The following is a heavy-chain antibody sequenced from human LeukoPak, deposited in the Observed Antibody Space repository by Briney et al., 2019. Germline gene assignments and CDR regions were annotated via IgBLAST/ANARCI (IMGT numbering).Heavy chain of an antibody. J-gene: IGHJ4*02. CDR2: INWNGGST. CDR1: GFAFDDYG. V-gene: IGHV3-20*04. Sequence: GGSLRLSCAASGFAFDDYGMSWVRQAPGKGLEWVSGINWNGGSTGYADSVKGRFTISRDNAKNSLYLQMNSLRAEDTALYYCAIDPTGAAYSYGSYYFDYWGQGTLVTVSS. D-gene: IGHD5-18*01. CDR3: AIDPTGAAYSYGSYYFDY.